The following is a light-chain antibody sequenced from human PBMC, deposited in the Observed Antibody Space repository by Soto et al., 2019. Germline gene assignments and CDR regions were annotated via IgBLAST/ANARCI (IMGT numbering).Light chain of an antibody. Sequence: DIVLTQTPLSLSVISGQPASISCKSSQSLVFSDGKTYFYWYLQKPGQPPQGMIYDVSKRFSGVSDRFSGSGSGTDFTLKISRVEAEDVGIYYCMQTVDFPWTFGQGTKVEIK. CDR3: MQTVDFPWT. V-gene: IGKV2D-29*01. J-gene: IGKJ1*01. CDR1: QSLVFSDGKTY. CDR2: DVS.